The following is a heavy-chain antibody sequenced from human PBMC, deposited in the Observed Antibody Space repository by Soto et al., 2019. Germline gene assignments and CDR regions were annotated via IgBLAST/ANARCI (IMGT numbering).Heavy chain of an antibody. CDR1: GFTFSSYW. D-gene: IGHD5-12*01. J-gene: IGHJ6*02. CDR2: INSDGSST. CDR3: ASNAGYSGYETPGYYYYGMDV. Sequence: GGSLRLSCAASGFTFSSYWMHWVRQAPGKGLVWVSRINSDGSSTSYADSVKGRFTISRDNAKNTLYLQMNSLRAEDTAVYYCASNAGYSGYETPGYYYYGMDVWGQGTTVTVSS. V-gene: IGHV3-74*01.